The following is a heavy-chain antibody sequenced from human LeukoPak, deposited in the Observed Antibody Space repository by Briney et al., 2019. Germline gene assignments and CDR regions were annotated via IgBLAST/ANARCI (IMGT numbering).Heavy chain of an antibody. CDR2: ISGSGGST. D-gene: IGHD3-10*01. V-gene: IGHV3-23*01. J-gene: IGHJ4*02. CDR3: AKDSSGRGYYGSGSIWAPREATFNYFDY. Sequence: GGSLRLSCAASGFTFSSYAMHWVRQAPGKGLEWVSAISGSGGSTYYADSVKSRFTISRDNSKNTLYLQMNSLRAEDTAVYYCAKDSSGRGYYGSGSIWAPREATFNYFDYWGQGSLVTVSS. CDR1: GFTFSSYA.